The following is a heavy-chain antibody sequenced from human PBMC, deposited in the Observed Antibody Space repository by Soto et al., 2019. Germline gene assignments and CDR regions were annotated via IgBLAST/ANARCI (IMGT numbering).Heavy chain of an antibody. CDR1: GFTFSSYS. CDR3: ARDRSPGITMVRGVVDY. J-gene: IGHJ4*01. Sequence: GGSLRLSCAASGFTFSSYSMNWVRQAPGKGLEWVSYISSSSSTIYYADSVKGRFTISRDNAKNSLYLQMNSLRDEDTAVYYCARDRSPGITMVRGVVDYWGXGTLVTVSS. V-gene: IGHV3-48*02. D-gene: IGHD3-10*01. CDR2: ISSSSSTI.